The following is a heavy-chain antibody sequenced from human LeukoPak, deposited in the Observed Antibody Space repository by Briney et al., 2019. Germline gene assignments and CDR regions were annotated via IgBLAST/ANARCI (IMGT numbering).Heavy chain of an antibody. CDR2: ISYDGSSK. J-gene: IGHJ4*02. Sequence: GGSLRLSCAASGFTFSTYAMHWVRQAPGKGLEWVAVISYDGSSKYFADSVKGRFTISRDNSKNTLYLEMNRLRAEDTAVYYCARDDSVYRIAAAGTNYWGRGTLVTVSS. V-gene: IGHV3-30-3*01. CDR1: GFTFSTYA. CDR3: ARDDSVYRIAAAGTNY. D-gene: IGHD6-13*01.